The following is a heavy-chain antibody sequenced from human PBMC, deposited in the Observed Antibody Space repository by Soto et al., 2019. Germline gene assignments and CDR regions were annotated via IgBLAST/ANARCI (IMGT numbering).Heavy chain of an antibody. D-gene: IGHD5-12*01. J-gene: IGHJ4*02. Sequence: PGGSLRLSCAASGFTFDDYAMHWVRQAPGKGLEWVSGISWNSGSMGYADSVKGRFSISRDNAKNSLYLQMNSLRAEDTAFYYCTKDKAFSGYDGSLDHWGQGTLVTVSS. CDR3: TKDKAFSGYDGSLDH. V-gene: IGHV3-9*01. CDR1: GFTFDDYA. CDR2: ISWNSGSM.